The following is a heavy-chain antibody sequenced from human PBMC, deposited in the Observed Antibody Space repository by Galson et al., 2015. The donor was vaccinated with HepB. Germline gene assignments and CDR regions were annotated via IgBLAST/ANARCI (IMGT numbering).Heavy chain of an antibody. CDR3: ARRVRESSGWYCYFDY. V-gene: IGHV3-7*03. CDR1: GFTFSSYW. Sequence: SLRLSCAASGFTFSSYWMSWVRQAPGKGLEWVANIKQDGSEKYYVDSVKGRFTISRDNAKNSLYLQMNSLRAEDTAVYYCARRVRESSGWYCYFDYWGQGTLVTVSS. D-gene: IGHD6-19*01. J-gene: IGHJ4*02. CDR2: IKQDGSEK.